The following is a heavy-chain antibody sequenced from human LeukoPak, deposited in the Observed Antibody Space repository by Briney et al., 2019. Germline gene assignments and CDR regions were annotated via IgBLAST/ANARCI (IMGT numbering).Heavy chain of an antibody. CDR2: IRYDGSNK. J-gene: IGHJ5*02. CDR3: AKDTTPPKAGFDP. Sequence: GGSLRLSCAASGFTFSSYGMHWVRQAPGKGLEWVAFIRYDGSNKYYADSVKGRFTISRDNSRNTLYLQMNSLRAEDTAVYYCAKDTTPPKAGFDPWGQGTLVTVSS. CDR1: GFTFSSYG. D-gene: IGHD1-14*01. V-gene: IGHV3-30*02.